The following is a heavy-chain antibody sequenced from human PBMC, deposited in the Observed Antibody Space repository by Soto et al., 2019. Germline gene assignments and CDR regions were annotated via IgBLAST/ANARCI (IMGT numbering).Heavy chain of an antibody. D-gene: IGHD4-17*01. V-gene: IGHV4-39*01. Sequence: PSETLSLTCTVSGGSISSSSYYWGWIRQPPGKGLEWIGSIYYSGSTYYNPSLKSRVTISVDTSKNQFSLKLSSVTAADTAVYYCATQKSDHYGDYLGFGGWFDPWGQGTLVTVSS. CDR1: GGSISSSSYY. CDR3: ATQKSDHYGDYLGFGGWFDP. CDR2: IYYSGST. J-gene: IGHJ5*02.